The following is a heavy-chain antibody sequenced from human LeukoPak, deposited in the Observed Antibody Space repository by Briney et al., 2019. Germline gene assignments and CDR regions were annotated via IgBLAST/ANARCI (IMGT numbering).Heavy chain of an antibody. D-gene: IGHD6-13*01. J-gene: IGHJ4*02. Sequence: GGSLRLSCAASGFTVSSNYMSWVRQAPGKGLEWVANIKQDGSEKYYVDSVKGRFTISRDNAKNSLYLQMNSLRAEDTAVYYCARDLLLAAAGTPFDYWGQGTLVTVSS. V-gene: IGHV3-7*01. CDR3: ARDLLLAAAGTPFDY. CDR1: GFTVSSNY. CDR2: IKQDGSEK.